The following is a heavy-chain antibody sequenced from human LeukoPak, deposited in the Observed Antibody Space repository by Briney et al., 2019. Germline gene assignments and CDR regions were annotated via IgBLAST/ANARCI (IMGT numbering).Heavy chain of an antibody. CDR2: IYYSGGT. J-gene: IGHJ4*02. CDR3: ARHAYRSGWLDF. Sequence: KPSETLSLTCTVSGGSISSSSYYWGWIRQPPGKGLEWIGTIYYSGGTYYNPSLDSRVTISVDTSKNQFSLWLSSVTAADTAVYYCARHAYRSGWLDFWGQGTLVTVSS. D-gene: IGHD6-19*01. V-gene: IGHV4-39*01. CDR1: GGSISSSSYY.